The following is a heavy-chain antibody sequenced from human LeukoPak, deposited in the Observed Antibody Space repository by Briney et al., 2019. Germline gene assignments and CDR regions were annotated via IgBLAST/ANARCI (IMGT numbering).Heavy chain of an antibody. J-gene: IGHJ4*02. D-gene: IGHD3-10*01. CDR3: ARSEYGSGVIDY. V-gene: IGHV1-8*01. CDR1: GYTFTSYD. Sequence: ASVKVSCKASGYTFTSYDINWVRQATGQGLEWMGWMNPNSGNTGYAQKFQGRVTMTRNTSISTAYMELSGLRSEDTAVYYCARSEYGSGVIDYWGQGTLVTVSS. CDR2: MNPNSGNT.